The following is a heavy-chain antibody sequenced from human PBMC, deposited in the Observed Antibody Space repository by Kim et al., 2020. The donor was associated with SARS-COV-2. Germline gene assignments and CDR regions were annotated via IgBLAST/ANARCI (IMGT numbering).Heavy chain of an antibody. CDR3: AKDLIGYCSGGGCSEGY. J-gene: IGHJ4*02. D-gene: IGHD2-15*01. V-gene: IGHV3-23*01. CDR2: ISGGGGRT. CDR1: GFTFNIYA. Sequence: GGSLRLSCAASGFTFNIYAMSWVRQAPGKGLEWVSAISGGGGRTYYADSVKGRFTISRDNTKNMLYLQMSSLRAEDTALYYCAKDLIGYCSGGGCSEGYWGQGTLVTVSS.